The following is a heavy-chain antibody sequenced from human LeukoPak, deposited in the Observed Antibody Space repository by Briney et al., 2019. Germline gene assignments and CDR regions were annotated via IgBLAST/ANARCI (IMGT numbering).Heavy chain of an antibody. CDR3: ARSLGGATIDY. J-gene: IGHJ4*02. V-gene: IGHV4-61*01. Sequence: AETLSLTCTVSGGSVSSGSYYWSWIRQPPGKGLEWIGYIYYRGTTNYTPSLKSLVTISVDTSKTQFSLKLSSVTAADTAVYYCARSLGGATIDYWGQGTLVTVSS. CDR2: IYYRGTT. CDR1: GGSVSSGSYY. D-gene: IGHD1-26*01.